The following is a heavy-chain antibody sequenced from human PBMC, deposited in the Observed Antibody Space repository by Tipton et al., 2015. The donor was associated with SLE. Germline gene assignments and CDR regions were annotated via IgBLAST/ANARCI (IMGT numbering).Heavy chain of an antibody. Sequence: TLSLTCAVYGGSFSGYYWSWIRQTPGRGLEWIGYIHHSGSTKYSPSLESRVTISADTSKNQFSLRLTSVTAADTAVYYCARDQVGMGDFDSWGPGTLVTVSS. CDR3: ARDQVGMGDFDS. CDR2: IHHSGST. J-gene: IGHJ4*02. CDR1: GGSFSGYY. D-gene: IGHD2-21*01. V-gene: IGHV4-59*01.